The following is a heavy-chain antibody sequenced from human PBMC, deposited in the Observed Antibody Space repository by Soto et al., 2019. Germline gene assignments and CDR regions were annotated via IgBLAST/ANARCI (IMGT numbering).Heavy chain of an antibody. Sequence: QVQLVESGGGVVQPGRSLRLSCAASGFTFSNYGMHWVRKAPGKGLEWVAVISYDGSNKYYADSVKGRFSISRDNSKNTLYLQMNSLRAEDTAVYYCAKGDWFDPWGQGTLVTVSS. J-gene: IGHJ5*02. CDR2: ISYDGSNK. CDR1: GFTFSNYG. CDR3: AKGDWFDP. V-gene: IGHV3-30*18.